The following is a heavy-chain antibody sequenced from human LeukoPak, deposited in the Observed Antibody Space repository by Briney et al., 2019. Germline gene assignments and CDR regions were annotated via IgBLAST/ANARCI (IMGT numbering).Heavy chain of an antibody. J-gene: IGHJ4*02. CDR3: ARGLSWDYYDMSQPSAY. Sequence: GGSLRLSCAASGFTFSSYGMSWVRQAPGKGLEWVSYISSSSSTIYYADSVKGRFTISRDNAKNSLYLQMNSLRAEDTAVYYCARGLSWDYYDMSQPSAYWGQGTLVTVSS. CDR1: GFTFSSYG. V-gene: IGHV3-48*01. CDR2: ISSSSSTI. D-gene: IGHD3-22*01.